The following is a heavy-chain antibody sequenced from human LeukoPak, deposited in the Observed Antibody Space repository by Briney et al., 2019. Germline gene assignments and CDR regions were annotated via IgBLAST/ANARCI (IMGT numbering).Heavy chain of an antibody. CDR1: GFTFSSYD. Sequence: GGSLRLSCAASGFTFSSYDMTWVRQAPGRGLEWVSSIRPSGDNTYYGDSVKGRFTISRDNSKNSLYLQMNSLRAEDTAVYYCAKPSSYDILTGYRNWGQGTLVTVSS. CDR3: AKPSSYDILTGYRN. CDR2: IRPSGDNT. J-gene: IGHJ4*02. D-gene: IGHD3-9*01. V-gene: IGHV3-23*01.